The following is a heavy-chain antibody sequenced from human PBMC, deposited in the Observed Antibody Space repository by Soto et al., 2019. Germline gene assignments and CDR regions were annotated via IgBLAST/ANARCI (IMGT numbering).Heavy chain of an antibody. D-gene: IGHD2-8*01. Sequence: GGSLRLSCAASGFTFSSYAMSWVRQAPGKGLEWVSAISGSGGSTYYADSVKGRFTISRDNSKNTLYLQMNSLRAEDTAVYYCAKYSSWWGVQNIVLMVYGDYFDYWGQGTLVTVSS. CDR3: AKYSSWWGVQNIVLMVYGDYFDY. CDR1: GFTFSSYA. J-gene: IGHJ4*02. V-gene: IGHV3-23*01. CDR2: ISGSGGST.